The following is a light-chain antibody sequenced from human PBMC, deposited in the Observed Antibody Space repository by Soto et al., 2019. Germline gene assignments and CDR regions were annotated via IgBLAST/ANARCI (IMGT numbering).Light chain of an antibody. CDR2: LNSDGSH. CDR1: SGHSSYA. J-gene: IGLJ2*01. V-gene: IGLV4-69*01. CDR3: QTWGTGIRV. Sequence: QSVLTQSPSASASLGASVKLTCTLSSGHSSYAIAWHQQQPEKGPRYLMKLNSDGSHRKGDGIPDRFSGSSSGAERYLTISSLRSEDEADYYCQTWGTGIRVFGGGTKVTVL.